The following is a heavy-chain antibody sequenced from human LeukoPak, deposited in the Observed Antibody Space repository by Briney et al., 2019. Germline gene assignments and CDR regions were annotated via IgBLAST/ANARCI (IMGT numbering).Heavy chain of an antibody. V-gene: IGHV4-30-4*01. J-gene: IGHJ3*02. Sequence: PSQTLSLTCTVSGGSISSGDYYWSWIRQPPGTGLEWIGYIYYSGSTYYNPSLKSRVTISVDTSKNQFSLKLSSVTAADTAVYYCARADYGVYFDAFDIWGQGTMVTVSS. CDR3: ARADYGVYFDAFDI. CDR2: IYYSGST. D-gene: IGHD4-17*01. CDR1: GGSISSGDYY.